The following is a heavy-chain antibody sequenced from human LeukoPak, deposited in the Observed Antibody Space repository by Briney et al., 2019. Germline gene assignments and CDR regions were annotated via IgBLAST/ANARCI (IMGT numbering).Heavy chain of an antibody. V-gene: IGHV2-5*01. CDR2: TNWTDDK. D-gene: IGHD3-3*01. Sequence: ESGPTLAHPTPPLTLTCTLSGLSASTTGARGGWIRQPPEKALEGLATTNWTDDKRYSPSLRSRLTISKDTSKNQVALRMTIMDPVDTATYYCAHSRRLAGGFWSDSYDAFDIWGQGTMVTVSS. CDR1: GLSASTTGAR. J-gene: IGHJ3*02. CDR3: AHSRRLAGGFWSDSYDAFDI.